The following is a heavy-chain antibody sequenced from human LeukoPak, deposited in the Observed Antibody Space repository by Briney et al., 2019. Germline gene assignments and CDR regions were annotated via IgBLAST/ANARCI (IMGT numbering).Heavy chain of an antibody. J-gene: IGHJ4*02. D-gene: IGHD2/OR15-2a*01. CDR3: ARDANKKNSFDC. CDR1: GFTVSSSY. V-gene: IGHV3-53*01. CDR2: IYTGGST. Sequence: QPGGSLRLSCAASGFTVSSSYMNWVRQAPGKGLEWVSVIYTGGSTYYADPVKGRFTISRDNSKNTLYLQMNSLRAEDTAVYYCARDANKKNSFDCWGQGTLVTVSS.